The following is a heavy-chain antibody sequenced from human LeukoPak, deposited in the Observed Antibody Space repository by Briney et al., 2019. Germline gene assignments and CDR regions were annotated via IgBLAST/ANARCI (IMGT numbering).Heavy chain of an antibody. CDR1: GFTFSRYW. J-gene: IGHJ4*02. CDR3: GVDY. V-gene: IGHV3-7*01. Sequence: PGGSLRLSCTASGFTFSRYWMSWVRQAPGKGLEWVANIEPDGGEKYYVDSVKGRFTISRDNAKNSLYLQMNSLRAEDTAVNYCGVDYWGQGTLVTVSS. CDR2: IEPDGGEK.